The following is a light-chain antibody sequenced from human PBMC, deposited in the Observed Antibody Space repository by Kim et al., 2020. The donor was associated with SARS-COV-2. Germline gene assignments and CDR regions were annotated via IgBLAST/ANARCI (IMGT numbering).Light chain of an antibody. CDR1: NIGSKS. V-gene: IGLV3-21*04. CDR3: QVWDSSSDHPGV. CDR2: YHS. J-gene: IGLJ3*02. Sequence: SYELTQPPSVSVAPGKTARITCGGNNIGSKSVHWYQQKPGQAPVLVIYYHSDRPSGIPERFSGSNSGNTATLTISRVEAGDEADYYCQVWDSSSDHPGVFGGGTQLTVL.